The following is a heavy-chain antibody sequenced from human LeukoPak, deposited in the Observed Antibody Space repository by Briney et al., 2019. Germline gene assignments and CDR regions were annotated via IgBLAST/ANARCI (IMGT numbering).Heavy chain of an antibody. CDR3: ARGLLLGY. J-gene: IGHJ4*02. CDR2: INHSGST. CDR1: GGSFSGYY. Sequence: SETLSLTCAVYGGSFSGYYRSWIRQPPGMGLEWIGEINHSGSTNYNPSLKSRVTISVDTSKNQFSLKLSSVTAADTAVYYCARGLLLGYWGQGTLVTVSS. D-gene: IGHD1-26*01. V-gene: IGHV4-34*01.